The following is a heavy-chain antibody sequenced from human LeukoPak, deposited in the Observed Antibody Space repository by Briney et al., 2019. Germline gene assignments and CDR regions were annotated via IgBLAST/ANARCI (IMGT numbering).Heavy chain of an antibody. CDR2: ISSSSTFI. D-gene: IGHD6-19*01. V-gene: IGHV3-21*05. CDR1: EFTFSSYS. J-gene: IGHJ4*02. CDR3: ARKGSAWAVDY. Sequence: GGSLRLSCAASEFTFSSYSMTWVRQAPGRGLEWVSYISSSSTFIYYADSVKGRFTISRDNAKNSLYLQMNGLRAEDTALYYCARKGSAWAVDYWGQGTLVTVSS.